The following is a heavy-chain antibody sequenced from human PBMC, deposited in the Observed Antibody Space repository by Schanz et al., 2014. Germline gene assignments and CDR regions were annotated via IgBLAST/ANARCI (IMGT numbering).Heavy chain of an antibody. J-gene: IGHJ3*02. CDR1: GFTLSSYG. Sequence: QVQLVESGGGVAQPGRSLRLSCSASGFTLSSYGMHWVRQAPGKGLEWLAVIWFDGTNKYNADSVKGRFTISRDTSKNTLYLLLNSLRAEDTAVYYCARDQYYFGSGNPFDIWGQGTMVTVSS. D-gene: IGHD3-10*01. CDR2: IWFDGTNK. CDR3: ARDQYYFGSGNPFDI. V-gene: IGHV3-33*01.